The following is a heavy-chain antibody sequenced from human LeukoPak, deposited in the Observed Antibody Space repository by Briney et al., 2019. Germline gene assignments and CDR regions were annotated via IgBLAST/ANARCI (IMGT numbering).Heavy chain of an antibody. CDR3: AKAPGYSSSWSFDY. J-gene: IGHJ4*02. Sequence: GGSLRLSCAASGFTFSSYAMSRVRQAPGKGLEWVSAISGSGGSTYYADSVKGRFTISRDNSKNTLYLQMNSLRAEDTAVYYCAKAPGYSSSWSFDYWGQGTLVTVSS. D-gene: IGHD6-13*01. CDR2: ISGSGGST. V-gene: IGHV3-23*01. CDR1: GFTFSSYA.